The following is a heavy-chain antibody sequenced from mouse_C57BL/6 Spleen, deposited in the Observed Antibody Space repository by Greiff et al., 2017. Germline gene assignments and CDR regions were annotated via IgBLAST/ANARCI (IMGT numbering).Heavy chain of an antibody. V-gene: IGHV1-66*01. CDR2: IYPGSGKT. CDR3: ARDYFAY. J-gene: IGHJ3*01. D-gene: IGHD2-13*01. Sequence: QVQLKQSGPELVKPGASVKISCKASGYSFTSYYIHWVKQRPGQGLEWIGWIYPGSGKTKYNEKFKGKATLTADTSSSTAYMQLSSLTSEDSAVYYCARDYFAYWGQGTLVTVSA. CDR1: GYSFTSYY.